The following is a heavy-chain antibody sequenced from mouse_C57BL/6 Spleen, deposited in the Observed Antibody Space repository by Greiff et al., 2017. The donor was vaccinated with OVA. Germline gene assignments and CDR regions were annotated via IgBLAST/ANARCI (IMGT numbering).Heavy chain of an antibody. Sequence: EVMLQQSGPELVKPGASVKISCKASGYTFTDYYMNWVKQSHGKSLEWIGDINPNNGGTSYNQKFKGKATLTVDKSSSTAYMELRSLTSEDSAVYYCARNAMDYWGQGTSVTVSS. J-gene: IGHJ4*01. CDR1: GYTFTDYY. CDR3: ARNAMDY. CDR2: INPNNGGT. V-gene: IGHV1-26*01.